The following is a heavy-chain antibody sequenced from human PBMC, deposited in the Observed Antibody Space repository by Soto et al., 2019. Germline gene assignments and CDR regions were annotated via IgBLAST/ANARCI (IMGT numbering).Heavy chain of an antibody. Sequence: ASVKVSCKASGYTFTSDYMHWVRQAPGQGLEWMGIINPSGGSTSYAQKFQGRVTMTRDTSTSTVYMELSSLRSEDTAVYYCATGLCSGGSCYTEGDAFDIWGQGTMVTVSS. CDR2: INPSGGST. V-gene: IGHV1-46*03. D-gene: IGHD2-15*01. J-gene: IGHJ3*02. CDR3: ATGLCSGGSCYTEGDAFDI. CDR1: GYTFTSDY.